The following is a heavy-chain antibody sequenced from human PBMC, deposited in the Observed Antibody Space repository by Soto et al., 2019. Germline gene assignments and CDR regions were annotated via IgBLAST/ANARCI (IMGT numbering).Heavy chain of an antibody. CDR3: ASVHRRLRAFDY. Sequence: QVQLQESGPGLVKPSQTLSLTCTVSGGSISSGDYYWSWIRQPPGKGLEWIAYIYYSGSTYYNPSQRSRVTISVDTSKHQFSLKLSSVTAADTAVYYCASVHRRLRAFDYWGQGTLVTVSS. J-gene: IGHJ4*02. V-gene: IGHV4-30-4*01. CDR1: GGSISSGDYY. D-gene: IGHD3-10*02. CDR2: IYYSGST.